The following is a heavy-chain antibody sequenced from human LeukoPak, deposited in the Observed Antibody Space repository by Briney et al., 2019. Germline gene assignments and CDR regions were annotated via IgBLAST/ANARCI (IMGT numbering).Heavy chain of an antibody. CDR2: IYSGGST. V-gene: IGHV3-53*04. Sequence: PGGSLRLSCAASWFTVSSNYMSWVRQAPGKGLEWVSVIYSGGSTYYADSVKGRFTISGHNSKNTLYLQMNSLRAEDTAVYYCARENGGNSGYFDYWGQGTLVTVSS. CDR3: ARENGGNSGYFDY. D-gene: IGHD4-23*01. CDR1: WFTVSSNY. J-gene: IGHJ4*02.